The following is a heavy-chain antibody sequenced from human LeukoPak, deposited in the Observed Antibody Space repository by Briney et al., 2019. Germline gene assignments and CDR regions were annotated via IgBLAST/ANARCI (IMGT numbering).Heavy chain of an antibody. CDR2: INPSGGCT. J-gene: IGHJ5*02. V-gene: IGHV1-46*01. CDR3: ARRYTYSPRDPHTGWFDP. D-gene: IGHD6-13*01. Sequence: ASVKVSCKASGYTFTSYYMHWVRQAPGQGLEWMGIINPSGGCTSYAQKFQGRVTMTRYTSTTTVYMELSSLRSEDPAVYYCARRYTYSPRDPHTGWFDPWGQGTLVTVSS. CDR1: GYTFTSYY.